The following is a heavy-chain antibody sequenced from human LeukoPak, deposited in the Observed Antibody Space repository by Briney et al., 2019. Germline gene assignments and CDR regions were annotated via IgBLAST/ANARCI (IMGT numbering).Heavy chain of an antibody. J-gene: IGHJ4*02. CDR3: ARESYNSGSYYNDY. D-gene: IGHD3-10*01. Sequence: ASVKVSCKASGYTFTSYDINWVRQATGQGLEWMGWMNPNSGNTGYAQKFQGRVTMTRNTSIRTAYMELSSLRSEDTAVYYCARESYNSGSYYNDYWGQETLVTVSS. CDR2: MNPNSGNT. CDR1: GYTFTSYD. V-gene: IGHV1-8*01.